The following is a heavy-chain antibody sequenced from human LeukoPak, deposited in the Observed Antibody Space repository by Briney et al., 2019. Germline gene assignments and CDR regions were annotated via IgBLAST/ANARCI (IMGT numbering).Heavy chain of an antibody. CDR2: ISYDGSNK. Sequence: GGSLRLSCAASGFTFSSYAMHWVRQAPGKGLEWVAVISYDGSNKYYADSVKGRFTISRDNSKNTLYLQMNSLRAEDTAVYYCAKDPSVVPAAGGYYYGMDVWGQGTTVTVSS. V-gene: IGHV3-30-3*01. D-gene: IGHD2-2*01. CDR3: AKDPSVVPAAGGYYYGMDV. CDR1: GFTFSSYA. J-gene: IGHJ6*02.